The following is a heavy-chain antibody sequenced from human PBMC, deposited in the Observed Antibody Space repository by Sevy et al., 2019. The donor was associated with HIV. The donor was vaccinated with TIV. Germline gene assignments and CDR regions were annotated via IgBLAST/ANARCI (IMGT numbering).Heavy chain of an antibody. J-gene: IGHJ4*02. Sequence: GGSLRLSCAASGFTFSDYYMSWIRQAPGKGLEWVSYISSSGSTIYYADSVKGRFTISRDNAKNSLYLQMNSLRAEDTAVYFCARDGGYDSRGYDLSNYWGQGTLVTVSS. CDR2: ISSSGSTI. D-gene: IGHD3-22*01. V-gene: IGHV3-11*04. CDR1: GFTFSDYY. CDR3: ARDGGYDSRGYDLSNY.